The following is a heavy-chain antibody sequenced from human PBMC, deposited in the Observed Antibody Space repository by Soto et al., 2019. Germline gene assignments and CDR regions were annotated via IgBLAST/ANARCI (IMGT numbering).Heavy chain of an antibody. CDR3: TTDRVISFEYVWWSYPERALNS. V-gene: IGHV3-15*01. D-gene: IGHD3-16*02. CDR1: GLTFTNAW. CDR2: IKSKTDGGTT. J-gene: IGHJ4*02. Sequence: GGSLRLSCAASGLTFTNAWMSWVRQAPGKGLEWVGRIKSKTDGGTTDYAAPVKGRFTISRDDSKNTLYLQMNSLYTEDTAAYYCTTDRVISFEYVWWSYPERALNSWGQGTLATVSS.